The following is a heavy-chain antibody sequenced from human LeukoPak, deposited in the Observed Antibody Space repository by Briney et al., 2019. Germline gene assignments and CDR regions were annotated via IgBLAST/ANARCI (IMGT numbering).Heavy chain of an antibody. CDR2: IYHSGRT. J-gene: IGHJ2*01. D-gene: IGHD3-10*01. V-gene: IGHV4-38-2*02. Sequence: SETLSPTCTVSGYSISSGYYWGWTRQPPGKGLEWIGSIYHSGRTFYNPSLKSRVTISVDTSKNQFSLKLTSVTAADTAVYYCARGAAVRGVIPSYWYFDLWGRGTLVTVSS. CDR3: ARGAAVRGVIPSYWYFDL. CDR1: GYSISSGYY.